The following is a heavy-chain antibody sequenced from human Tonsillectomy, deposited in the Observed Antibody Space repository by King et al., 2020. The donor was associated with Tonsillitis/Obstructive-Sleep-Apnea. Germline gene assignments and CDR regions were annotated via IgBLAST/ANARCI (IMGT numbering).Heavy chain of an antibody. CDR3: ARKGVAGVGSRGAFAI. Sequence: VQLVESGSELRKPGASVKVSCKASGYSFNNYAMNWVRQAPGQGPEWMGWINTDTGNPTYAQGFTGRVVFSLATSISTAYLQTSSLKAEDTAVYYCARKGVAGVGSRGAFAIWGQGTMVTVSS. V-gene: IGHV7-4-1*02. CDR2: INTDTGNP. J-gene: IGHJ3*02. D-gene: IGHD3-10*01. CDR1: GYSFNNYA.